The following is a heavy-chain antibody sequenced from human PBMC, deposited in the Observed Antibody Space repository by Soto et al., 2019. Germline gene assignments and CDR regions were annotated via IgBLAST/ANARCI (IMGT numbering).Heavy chain of an antibody. CDR2: IYPGDSDT. Sequence: PVESLKISCKGSGYIFTSYWINCLRQMPVKGLEWMGIIYPGDSDTRYSPSFQGQVTISADKSIDTAYLQWRSLKASDTAVYYCARHHGSPGSYFGLDVWGQGTTVTVSS. J-gene: IGHJ6*02. D-gene: IGHD6-13*01. CDR3: ARHHGSPGSYFGLDV. V-gene: IGHV5-51*01. CDR1: GYIFTSYW.